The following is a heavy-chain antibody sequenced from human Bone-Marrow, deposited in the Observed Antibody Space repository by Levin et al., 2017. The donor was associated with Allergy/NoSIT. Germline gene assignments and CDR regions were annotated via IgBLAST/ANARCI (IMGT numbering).Heavy chain of an antibody. CDR1: GFTFSSYT. CDR2: ISGSSSYI. Sequence: VASVKVSCAASGFTFSSYTMNWVRQAPGKGLEWVSSISGSSSYITFSDSVKGRLTISRDNAKNSLFLQMNNLRAEDTAVYYCARRNDFWSRTHGGYYFFMDVWGTGTTVTVSS. D-gene: IGHD3-3*01. J-gene: IGHJ6*03. CDR3: ARRNDFWSRTHGGYYFFMDV. V-gene: IGHV3-21*01.